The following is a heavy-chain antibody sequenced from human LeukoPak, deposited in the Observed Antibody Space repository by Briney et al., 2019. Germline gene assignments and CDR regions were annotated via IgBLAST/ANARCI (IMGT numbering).Heavy chain of an antibody. V-gene: IGHV3-74*01. D-gene: IGHD3-10*01. J-gene: IGHJ4*02. CDR2: INSDGSST. CDR3: ARDPGYYGSGSYF. Sequence: PGGSLRLSCAASGFTFSSYWMHWVRQAPGKGLVWVSRINSDGSSTNYADSVKGRSTISRDNAKNTLYLQMNSLRAEDTAVYYCARDPGYYGSGSYFWGQGTLVTVSS. CDR1: GFTFSSYW.